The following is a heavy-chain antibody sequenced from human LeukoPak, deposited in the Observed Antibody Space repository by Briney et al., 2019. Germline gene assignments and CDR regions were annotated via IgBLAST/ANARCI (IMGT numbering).Heavy chain of an antibody. CDR3: GRIYDRYFDY. J-gene: IGHJ4*02. CDR1: GITFSNYW. V-gene: IGHV3-7*01. CDR2: IKEDGSDK. Sequence: GGSLRLSCAASGITFSNYWMTWVRRPPGRGVEWVANIKEDGSDKNYVDSVKGRFTISRDNAKNSLYLQMNSLRAEDTAVYYCGRIYDRYFDYWGQGTLVSVSS. D-gene: IGHD3-22*01.